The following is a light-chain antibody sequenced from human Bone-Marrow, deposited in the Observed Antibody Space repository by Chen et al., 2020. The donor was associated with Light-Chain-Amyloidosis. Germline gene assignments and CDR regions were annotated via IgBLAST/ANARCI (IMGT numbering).Light chain of an antibody. CDR1: NIGSTS. V-gene: IGLV3-21*02. CDR2: AGS. CDR3: QVWDRSSDRPV. J-gene: IGLJ3*02. Sequence: SYVLTQPSSVSVAPGQTATIACGGNNIGSTSVHWYQQTPGQAPLLVVYAGSDRPSGIPERLSGSNSGNTATLTISRVEAGDEADYYCQVWDRSSDRPVFGGGTKLTVL.